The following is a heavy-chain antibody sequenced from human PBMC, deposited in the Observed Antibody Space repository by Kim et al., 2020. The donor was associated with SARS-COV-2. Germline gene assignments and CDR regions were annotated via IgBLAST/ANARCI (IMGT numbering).Heavy chain of an antibody. Sequence: GGSLRLSCVASGFTFSTYGIHWVRQAPGKGLEWVAVISYDGSNKYYADSVKGRFTISRDNSKNTLYLQMNSLRAEDTAVYYCAKDPQVGASSFAFDLWC. J-gene: IGHJ3*01. D-gene: IGHD1-26*01. V-gene: IGHV3-30*18. CDR2: ISYDGSNK. CDR3: AKDPQVGASSFAFDL. CDR1: GFTFSTYG.